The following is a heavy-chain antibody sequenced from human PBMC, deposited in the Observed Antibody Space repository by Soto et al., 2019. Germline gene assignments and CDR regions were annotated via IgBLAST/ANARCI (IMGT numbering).Heavy chain of an antibody. J-gene: IGHJ6*02. CDR1: GGSISSYY. D-gene: IGHD3-9*01. Sequence: SETLSLTCTVSGGSISSYYWSWIRQPAGKGLEWIGRIYTSGSTNYNPSLKSRVTMSVDTSKNQFSLKLSSVTAADTAVYYCARDLGRYFDWLSPRFYYGMDVWGQGTTVT. CDR2: IYTSGST. V-gene: IGHV4-4*07. CDR3: ARDLGRYFDWLSPRFYYGMDV.